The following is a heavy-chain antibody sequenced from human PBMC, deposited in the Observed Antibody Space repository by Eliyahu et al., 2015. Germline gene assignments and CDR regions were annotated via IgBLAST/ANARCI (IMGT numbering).Heavy chain of an antibody. CDR3: ARDRSIAARRYYYYYGMDV. CDR2: INHSGST. D-gene: IGHD6-6*01. J-gene: IGHJ6*04. CDR1: GGSFSGXY. V-gene: IGHV4-34*01. Sequence: QVQLQQWGAGLLKPSETLSLTCAVHGGSFSGXYWSWIRQPPGKGLEWIGEINHSGSTNYNPSLKSRVTISVDTSKNQFSLKLSSVTAADTAVYYCARDRSIAARRYYYYYGMDVWGKGTTVTVSS.